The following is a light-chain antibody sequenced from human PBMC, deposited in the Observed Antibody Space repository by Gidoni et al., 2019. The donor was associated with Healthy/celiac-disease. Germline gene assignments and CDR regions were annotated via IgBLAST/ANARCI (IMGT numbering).Light chain of an antibody. CDR1: QGISSY. V-gene: IGKV1-9*01. CDR3: QQLNSYPA. J-gene: IGKJ4*01. Sequence: DIQLTQSPSFLSASVGDRVTITCRASQGISSYLAWYQQKPGKAPKLLIYAASTLQSGVPSKFRGSGSGTEFTLPISSLQPEDFATYYCQQLNSYPAFGGGTKVEIK. CDR2: AAS.